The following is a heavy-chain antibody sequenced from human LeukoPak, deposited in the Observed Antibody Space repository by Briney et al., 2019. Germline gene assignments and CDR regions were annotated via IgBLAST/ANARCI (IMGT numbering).Heavy chain of an antibody. CDR1: VFTFSSYS. V-gene: IGHV3-23*01. D-gene: IGHD6-13*01. CDR2: ISGSGGST. Sequence: GGSLRLSCAASVFTFSSYSMSWVRQAPWKGLEWVSAISGSGGSTYYADSVKGRFTISRDNSKNTLYLQMNSLRAEDTAVYYCAKEPYSSTRTYYFDYWGQGTLVTVSS. CDR3: AKEPYSSTRTYYFDY. J-gene: IGHJ4*02.